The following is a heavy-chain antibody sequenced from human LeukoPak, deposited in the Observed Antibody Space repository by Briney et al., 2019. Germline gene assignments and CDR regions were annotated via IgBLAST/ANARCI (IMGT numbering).Heavy chain of an antibody. D-gene: IGHD1-26*01. CDR3: ARHVLSYFTNAFHYFDY. CDR2: INHSGST. Sequence: PSETLSLTCAVYGGSFSGYYWSWIRQPPGKGLEWIGEINHSGSTNYNPSLKSRVTISVDTSKNQFSLKLSSVTAADTAVYYCARHVLSYFTNAFHYFDYWGQGTLVTVSS. CDR1: GGSFSGYY. V-gene: IGHV4-34*01. J-gene: IGHJ4*02.